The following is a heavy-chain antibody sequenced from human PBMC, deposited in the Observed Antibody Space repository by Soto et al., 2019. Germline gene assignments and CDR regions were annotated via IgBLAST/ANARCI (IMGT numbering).Heavy chain of an antibody. CDR2: FYYPAYTT. CDR1: GGSITSSSYS. D-gene: IGHD2-2*01. V-gene: IGHV4-39*01. Sequence: AETLSLTCAVSGGSITSSSYSWGWVRHPPGKGLEWIATFYYPAYTTHYNPSLKSRVTISIDTSKNQFSLILTSVTAADTAVYYCARLGGHCSSSSCFGFYVMDVWGQGTTVT. J-gene: IGHJ6*02. CDR3: ARLGGHCSSSSCFGFYVMDV.